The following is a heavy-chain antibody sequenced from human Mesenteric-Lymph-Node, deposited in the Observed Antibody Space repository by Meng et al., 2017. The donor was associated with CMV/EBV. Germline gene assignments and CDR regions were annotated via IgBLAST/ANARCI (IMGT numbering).Heavy chain of an antibody. CDR3: ARERRPYCGGDCLPDY. D-gene: IGHD2-21*01. CDR1: FTFSTYA. J-gene: IGHJ4*02. CDR2: VSYDGSDK. V-gene: IGHV3-30*04. Sequence: FTFSTYAMHWVRQAPGKGMEWVAVVSYDGSDKNYADSVKGQFTISRDNSKNTMYLQMNSLRAEDTAVYYGARERRPYCGGDCLPDYWGQGTLVTVSS.